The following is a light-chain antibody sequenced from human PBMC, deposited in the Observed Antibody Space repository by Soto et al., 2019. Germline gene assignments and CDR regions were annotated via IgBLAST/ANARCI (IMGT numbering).Light chain of an antibody. CDR3: NSYTNSSAVV. Sequence: QSALTQPASVSGSPGQSITISCAGTRDDIGAYDYVSWYQQHPGNAPKLLVYEVTNRPSGVSDRFSGSKSGNTASLTISRLQAEDEADYYCNSYTNSSAVVFGGGTKLTVL. CDR2: EVT. V-gene: IGLV2-14*01. CDR1: RDDIGAYDY. J-gene: IGLJ2*01.